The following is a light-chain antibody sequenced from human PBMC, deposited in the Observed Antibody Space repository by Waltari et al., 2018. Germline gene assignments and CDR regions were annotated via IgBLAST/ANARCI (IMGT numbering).Light chain of an antibody. Sequence: EIVLTQSPATLSLSPGEGTTLSCRASQSVNNYLAWYQQKPGQAPRLRIYETSTRATGIPARFSGSGSGTDFTLTISSLEPEDFAVYYCQHRSSWPLTFGGGTKVEIK. CDR2: ETS. CDR3: QHRSSWPLT. CDR1: QSVNNY. J-gene: IGKJ4*01. V-gene: IGKV3-11*01.